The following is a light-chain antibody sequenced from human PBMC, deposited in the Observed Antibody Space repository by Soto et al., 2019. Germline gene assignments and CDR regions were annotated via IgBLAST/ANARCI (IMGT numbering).Light chain of an antibody. CDR3: QHYNNWPFT. Sequence: EIVMTQSPATLSVSPGERATLSCRASQSISSNLAWYQQKPGQAPRLLIYGASTRATGIPATFSGSGSGTEFTLTISSLESEDFAVYYCQHYNNWPFTFGPGTKVAIK. CDR2: GAS. CDR1: QSISSN. V-gene: IGKV3-15*01. J-gene: IGKJ3*01.